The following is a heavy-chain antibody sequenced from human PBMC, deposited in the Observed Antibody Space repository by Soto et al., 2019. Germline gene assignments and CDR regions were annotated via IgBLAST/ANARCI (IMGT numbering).Heavy chain of an antibody. CDR2: INPNNGNT. Sequence: QVQLVQSGAEVKKSGASVKVSCKASGYTFTSYDINWVRQATGQGLEWMGWINPNNGNTGYAQKFQGRVTVTRDTSTSTVFMELSSLSSKDTAVYFCARTLSGTRGGFDPWGQGTRVTVSS. CDR1: GYTFTSYD. J-gene: IGHJ5*02. V-gene: IGHV1-8*01. CDR3: ARTLSGTRGGFDP. D-gene: IGHD1-7*01.